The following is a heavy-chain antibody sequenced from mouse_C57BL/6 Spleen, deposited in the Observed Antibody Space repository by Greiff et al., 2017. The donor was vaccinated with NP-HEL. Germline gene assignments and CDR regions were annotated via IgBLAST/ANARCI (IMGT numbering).Heavy chain of an antibody. J-gene: IGHJ3*01. CDR1: GFNIKDDY. CDR3: TQKRDWFAY. Sequence: ADLALPGASVKLSSPPPGFNIKDDYQHWVKQRPEQGLHRIGWIDPEPGDTEYASKFQGKATITADTSSNTAYLQLSSLTSEDTAVYYCTQKRDWFAYWGQGTLVTVSA. V-gene: IGHV14-4*01. CDR2: IDPEPGDT.